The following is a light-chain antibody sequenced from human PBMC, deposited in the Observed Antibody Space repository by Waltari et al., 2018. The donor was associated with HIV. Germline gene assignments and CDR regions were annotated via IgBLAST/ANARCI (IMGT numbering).Light chain of an antibody. CDR1: QSVGNSF. CDR3: QQYASSPRT. Sequence: EIVLTQSPGTLSLSPGERATLSCRASQSVGNSFLAWYQQKPGQAPRLLIYGASNRATGIPDRCSGSGSGTDFTLTITRLEPEDFAVYYCQQYASSPRTFGQGTKVEIK. V-gene: IGKV3-20*01. CDR2: GAS. J-gene: IGKJ1*01.